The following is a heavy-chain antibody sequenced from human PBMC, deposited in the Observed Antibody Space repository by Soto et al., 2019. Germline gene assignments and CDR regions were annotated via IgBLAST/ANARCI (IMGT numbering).Heavy chain of an antibody. J-gene: IGHJ4*02. CDR1: GFPFSRCA. V-gene: IGHV3-30-3*01. CDR3: AAELGNSGYDGHDY. CDR2: IIYDGSDK. D-gene: IGHD5-12*01. Sequence: QVQLVESGGGVVQPGTSLRLSCAASGFPFSRCAMHWVRQAPGKGLEWVAVIIYDGSDKYYADSVQGRFTISRDNSKNTLYLQMNSLSPEDTAVYYCAAELGNSGYDGHDYWGQGTLVTVSS.